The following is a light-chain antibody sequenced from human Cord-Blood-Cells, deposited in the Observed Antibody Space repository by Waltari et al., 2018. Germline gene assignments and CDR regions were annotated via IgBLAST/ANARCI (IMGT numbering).Light chain of an antibody. J-gene: IGKJ1*01. V-gene: IGKV1-8*01. CDR2: AAS. CDR1: QGISSY. CDR3: QQYYSYPWT. Sequence: AIRMTQSPSSFSASTGDRVTIPCRASQGISSYLAWYQQKPGKAPKLLIYAASTLQSGVPSRFSGSGSGTDFTLTINCLQSEDFATYYCQQYYSYPWTFGQGTKVEIK.